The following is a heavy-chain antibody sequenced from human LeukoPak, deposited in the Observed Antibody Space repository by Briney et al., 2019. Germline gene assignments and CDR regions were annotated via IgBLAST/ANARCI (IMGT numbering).Heavy chain of an antibody. CDR1: GFTFSSYE. D-gene: IGHD3-22*01. CDR3: ARADRYYYDSSGTLDY. V-gene: IGHV3-48*03. CDR2: ISSSGSTI. Sequence: PGGSLRLSCAASGFTFSSYEMNWVRQAPGKGLEWVSYISSSGSTIYYADSVKGRFTISRDNAKNSLYLQMNSLRAEDTAVYYCARADRYYYDSSGTLDYWGQGTLVTVSS. J-gene: IGHJ4*02.